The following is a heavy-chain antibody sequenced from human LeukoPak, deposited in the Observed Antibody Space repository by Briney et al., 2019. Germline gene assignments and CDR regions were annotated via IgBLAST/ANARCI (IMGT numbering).Heavy chain of an antibody. J-gene: IGHJ4*02. CDR1: GGSISSSSYY. D-gene: IGHD6-13*01. V-gene: IGHV4-39*01. CDR2: IHYSGST. CDR3: ARHSGPYSSSWFDY. Sequence: SETLSLTCTVSGGSISSSSYYWGWIRQPPGKGLEWIGSIHYSGSTYHNPSLKSRVTISVDTSKNQFSLKLSSVTAADTAVYYCARHSGPYSSSWFDYWGQGTLVTVSS.